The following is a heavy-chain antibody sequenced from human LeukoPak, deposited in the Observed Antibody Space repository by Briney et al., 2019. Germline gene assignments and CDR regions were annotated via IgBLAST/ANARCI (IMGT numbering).Heavy chain of an antibody. J-gene: IGHJ3*02. Sequence: PGGSLRLSCAVSGFTFSSCWMSWVRQAPGKGLEWVANINQDGSEKYYIDSVKGRFTISRDNAQNSLYLQMNSLRAEDTAVYYCARQEVADAFDMWGQGTMITVSS. CDR2: INQDGSEK. CDR3: ARQEVADAFDM. CDR1: GFTFSSCW. V-gene: IGHV3-7*01.